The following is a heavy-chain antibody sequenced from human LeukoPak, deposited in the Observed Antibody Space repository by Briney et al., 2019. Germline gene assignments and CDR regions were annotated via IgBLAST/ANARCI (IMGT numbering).Heavy chain of an antibody. CDR2: IYPGDSDT. V-gene: IGHV5-51*01. CDR1: GYSFTSYW. Sequence: GESLKISCKGSGYSFTSYWIGWVRQMPGKGLEWMGIIYPGDSDTRYSPSFQGQVTISADKSISTAYLQWSSLKASDTAMYYCARPYLGRDGYNSYFDYWGQGTLVTVSS. CDR3: ARPYLGRDGYNSYFDY. D-gene: IGHD5-24*01. J-gene: IGHJ4*02.